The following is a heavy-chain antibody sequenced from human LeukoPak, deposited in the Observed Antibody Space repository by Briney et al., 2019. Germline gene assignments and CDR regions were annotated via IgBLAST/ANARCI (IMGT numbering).Heavy chain of an antibody. CDR1: GFTFSSYA. Sequence: PGGSLRLSCAASGFTFSSYAMSWVRQAPGKGLEWVSSISGSGDYTYYTDSVKGRFIISRDNSKNTLYLKMNSLRAEDTAVYYCAKGVGDSSGYSQYDYWGQGTLVTVSS. CDR3: AKGVGDSSGYSQYDY. J-gene: IGHJ4*02. CDR2: ISGSGDYT. D-gene: IGHD3-22*01. V-gene: IGHV3-23*01.